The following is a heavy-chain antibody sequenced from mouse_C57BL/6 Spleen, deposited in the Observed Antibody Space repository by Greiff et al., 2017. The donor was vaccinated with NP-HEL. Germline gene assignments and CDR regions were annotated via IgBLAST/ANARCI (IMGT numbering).Heavy chain of an antibody. D-gene: IGHD2-4*01. Sequence: VQLQQSGAELARPGASVKLSCKASGYTFTSYGISWVKQRTGQGLEWIGEIYPRSGNTYYNEKFKGKSKLTADKSSSTAYMELRSLTSEDSAVYFWARFDYDKRDYAMDYWGQRTSVTVSS. CDR1: GYTFTSYG. J-gene: IGHJ4*01. V-gene: IGHV1-81*01. CDR2: IYPRSGNT. CDR3: ARFDYDKRDYAMDY.